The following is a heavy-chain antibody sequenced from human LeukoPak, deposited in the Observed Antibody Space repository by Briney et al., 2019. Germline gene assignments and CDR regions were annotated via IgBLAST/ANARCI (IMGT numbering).Heavy chain of an antibody. V-gene: IGHV3-33*06. CDR3: AKGDSRGYD. CDR1: GFTFSNFG. J-gene: IGHJ4*02. Sequence: PGKSLRLSCAASGFTFSNFGMHWVRQAPGKGLEWVAVIWYDGSNKHYADSVKGRFTISRDNSKNTLYLQMNSLRAEDTAVYYCAKGDSRGYDWGQGTLVTVSS. D-gene: IGHD3-22*01. CDR2: IWYDGSNK.